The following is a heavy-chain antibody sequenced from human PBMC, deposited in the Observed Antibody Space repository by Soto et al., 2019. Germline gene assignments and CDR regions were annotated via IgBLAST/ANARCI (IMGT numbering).Heavy chain of an antibody. CDR1: GFTFSSYA. CDR2: ISGSGGST. CDR3: IRDYMDV. Sequence: SXRLSCAASGFTFSSYAMSWVRQTPGKGLEWVSAISGSGGSTYYADSVKGRFTISRDNSKNTLYLQMNSLRAEDTAVYFCIRDYMDVWGKGTTVTVSS. V-gene: IGHV3-23*01. J-gene: IGHJ6*03.